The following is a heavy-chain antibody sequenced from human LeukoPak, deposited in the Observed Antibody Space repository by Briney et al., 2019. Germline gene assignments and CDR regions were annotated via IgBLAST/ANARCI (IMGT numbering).Heavy chain of an antibody. Sequence: GGSLRLSCAASGFTFSNAWMSWVRQAPGKGLEWVGRIKSKTDGGTTDYAAPVKGRFTISRDDSKSTLYLQMNSLKTEDTAVYYCTTAGDYGDYADYWGQGTLVTVSS. CDR1: GFTFSNAW. D-gene: IGHD4-17*01. CDR3: TTAGDYGDYADY. CDR2: IKSKTDGGTT. J-gene: IGHJ4*02. V-gene: IGHV3-15*01.